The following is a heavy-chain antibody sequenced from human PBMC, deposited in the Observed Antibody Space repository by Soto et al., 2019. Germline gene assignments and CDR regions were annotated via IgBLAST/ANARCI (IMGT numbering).Heavy chain of an antibody. D-gene: IGHD6-19*01. CDR3: ARVNSSGWAYYYYGMDV. V-gene: IGHV4-34*01. J-gene: IGHJ6*02. CDR1: GGSFSGYY. CDR2: INHSGST. Sequence: SETLSLPCSVYGGSFSGYYWSWIRQPPGKGLEWIGEINHSGSTNYNPSLKSRVTISVDTSKNQFSLKLSSVTAADTAVYYCARVNSSGWAYYYYGMDVWGQGTTVTVSS.